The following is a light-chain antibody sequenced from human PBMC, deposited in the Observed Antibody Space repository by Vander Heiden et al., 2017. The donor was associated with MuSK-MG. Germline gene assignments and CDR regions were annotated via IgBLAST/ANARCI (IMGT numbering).Light chain of an antibody. CDR3: QQRSNWPLT. J-gene: IGKJ4*01. CDR2: DAS. Sequence: EIVLTQSPAPLSLSPGERATLSCRASQSVSSYLAWYQQKPGQAPRLLIYDASNRATGIPARFSGSGSGTDFTLTISSLEPEDFAVYYCQQRSNWPLTLGGGTKVKIK. CDR1: QSVSSY. V-gene: IGKV3-11*01.